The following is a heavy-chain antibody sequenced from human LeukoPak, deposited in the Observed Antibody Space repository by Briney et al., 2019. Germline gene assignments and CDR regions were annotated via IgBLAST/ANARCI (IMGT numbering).Heavy chain of an antibody. CDR1: GFTFSSYE. D-gene: IGHD3-22*01. CDR3: ARDYYDSSGYRSYFDY. V-gene: IGHV3-48*03. J-gene: IGHJ4*03. Sequence: GGSLRLSRAASGFTFSSYEMNWVRQAPGKGLEWVSYISSSGSTIYYADSVKGRFTISRDNSKNTLYLQMNSLRAEDTAVYYCARDYYDSSGYRSYFDYWGQGTLVTVSS. CDR2: ISSSGSTI.